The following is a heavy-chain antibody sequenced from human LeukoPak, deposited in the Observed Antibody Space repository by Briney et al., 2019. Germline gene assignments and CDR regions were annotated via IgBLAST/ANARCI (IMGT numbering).Heavy chain of an antibody. V-gene: IGHV1-69*02. D-gene: IGHD6-6*01. CDR2: IIPILGIA. J-gene: IGHJ4*02. CDR1: GGTFSSYT. CDR3: AVLSRGARQPVINDY. Sequence: SVKVSCKASGGTFSSYTISWVRQAPGQGLEWMGRIIPILGIANYAQKFQGRVTITADKSTSTAYMELSSLRSEDTAVYYCAVLSRGARQPVINDYWGQGTLVTVSS.